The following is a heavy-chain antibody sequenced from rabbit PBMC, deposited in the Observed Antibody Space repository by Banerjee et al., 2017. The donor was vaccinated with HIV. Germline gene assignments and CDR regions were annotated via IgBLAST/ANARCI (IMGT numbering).Heavy chain of an antibody. CDR1: EFSLSTYA. V-gene: IGHV1S40*01. CDR3: ARIGTSGWGEWTYYFDL. J-gene: IGHJ4*01. CDR2: IYTGSGTT. Sequence: QSVEESGGDLVKPGASLTLTCTASEFSLSTYAMSWVRQAPGKGLEWIGCIYTGSGTTYYASWAKGRFTISETSSTTVTLQMTSLTAADTATYFCARIGTSGWGEWTYYFDLWGQGTLVTVS. D-gene: IGHD4-1*01.